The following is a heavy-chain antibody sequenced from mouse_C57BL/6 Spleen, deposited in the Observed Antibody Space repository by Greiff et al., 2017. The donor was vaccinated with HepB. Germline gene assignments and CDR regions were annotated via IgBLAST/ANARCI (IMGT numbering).Heavy chain of an antibody. CDR2: IYPGDGDT. V-gene: IGHV1-80*01. CDR1: GYAFSSYW. Sequence: LQESGAELVKPGASVKISCKASGYAFSSYWMNWVKQRPGKGLEWIGQIYPGDGDTNYNGKFKGKATLTADKSSSTAYMQLSSLTSEDSAVYFCARDGYDEELTYFDYWGQGTTLTVSS. CDR3: ARDGYDEELTYFDY. J-gene: IGHJ2*01. D-gene: IGHD2-2*01.